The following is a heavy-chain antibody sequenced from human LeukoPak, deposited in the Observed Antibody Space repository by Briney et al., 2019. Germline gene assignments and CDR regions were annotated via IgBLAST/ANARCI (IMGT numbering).Heavy chain of an antibody. Sequence: SETLSLTCTVSGGSISSYYWSWIRQPPGKGLEWIGYIYYSGSTNYNPSLKGRVTISVDTSKNQFSLKLSSVTAADTAVYYCARAPPVIALYYYYYYMDVWGKGTTVTVSS. J-gene: IGHJ6*03. CDR2: IYYSGST. CDR3: ARAPPVIALYYYYYYMDV. V-gene: IGHV4-59*01. CDR1: GGSISSYY. D-gene: IGHD2-21*01.